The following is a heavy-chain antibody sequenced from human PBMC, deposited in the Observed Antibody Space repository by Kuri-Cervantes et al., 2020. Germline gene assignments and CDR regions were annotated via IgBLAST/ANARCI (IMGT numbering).Heavy chain of an antibody. CDR2: ISSSSSYI. J-gene: IGHJ3*02. V-gene: IGHV3-21*03. CDR1: GFTFSSYS. Sequence: GGSLRLSCAASGFTFSSYSMNWVRQAPGKGLEWVSSISSSSSYIYYADSVKGRFTISRDNAKNLVFLQMNSLRAEDTALYYCAGDVGGDEAFDIWGQGTMVTVSS. D-gene: IGHD3-16*01. CDR3: AGDVGGDEAFDI.